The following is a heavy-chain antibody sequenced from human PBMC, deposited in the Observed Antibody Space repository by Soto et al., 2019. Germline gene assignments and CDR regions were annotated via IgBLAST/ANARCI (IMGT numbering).Heavy chain of an antibody. Sequence: QVQLVESGGGVVQPGRSLRLSCAASGFTFSSYGMHWVRQAPGKGLEWVAVIWYDGSNKYYADSVKGRFTISRDNSKNTLYLQMNSLRAEDTAVYYCARDTLNRAGDYWGQGTLVTVSS. CDR1: GFTFSSYG. CDR2: IWYDGSNK. D-gene: IGHD6-19*01. CDR3: ARDTLNRAGDY. V-gene: IGHV3-33*01. J-gene: IGHJ4*02.